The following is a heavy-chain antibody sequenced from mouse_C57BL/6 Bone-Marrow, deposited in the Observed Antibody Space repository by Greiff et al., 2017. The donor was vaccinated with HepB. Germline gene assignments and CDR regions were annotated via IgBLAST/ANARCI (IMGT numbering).Heavy chain of an antibody. CDR3: TGQITTVVARAWFAY. V-gene: IGHV6-3*01. Sequence: EVKLVESGGGLVQPGGSMKLSCVASGFTFSNYWMNWVRQSPEKGLEWVAQIRLKSDNYATHYAESVKGRFTISRDDSKSSVYRQMNNLRAEDTGIYYCTGQITTVVARAWFAYWGQGTLVTVSA. CDR1: GFTFSNYW. CDR2: IRLKSDNYAT. D-gene: IGHD1-1*01. J-gene: IGHJ3*01.